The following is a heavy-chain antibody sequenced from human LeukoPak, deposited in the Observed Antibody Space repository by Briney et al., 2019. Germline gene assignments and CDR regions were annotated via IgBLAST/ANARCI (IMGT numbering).Heavy chain of an antibody. CDR1: GDSVSSNSAA. D-gene: IGHD3-22*01. Sequence: SQTLSLTCAISGDSVSSNSAAWNWIRQSPSRGLEWLGRTYYRSKWYNDYAVSVKSRITINPDTSKNQFSLQLSSVTPEDTAVYYCARATDYYDSSGYYYSFDYWGQGTLVTVSS. CDR3: ARATDYYDSSGYYYSFDY. CDR2: TYYRSKWYN. J-gene: IGHJ4*02. V-gene: IGHV6-1*01.